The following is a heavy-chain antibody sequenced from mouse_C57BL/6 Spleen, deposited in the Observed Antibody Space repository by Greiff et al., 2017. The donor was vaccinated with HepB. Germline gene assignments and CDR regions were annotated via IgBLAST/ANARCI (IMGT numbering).Heavy chain of an antibody. J-gene: IGHJ1*03. Sequence: EVKVVESGEGLVKPGGSLKLSCAASGFTFSSYAMSWVRQTPEKRLEWVAYISSGGDYIYYADTVKGRFTISRDNARNTLYLQMSSLKSEDTAMYYCTRGYYYGSPDWYFDVWGTGTTVTVSS. D-gene: IGHD1-1*01. CDR3: TRGYYYGSPDWYFDV. CDR2: ISSGGDYI. V-gene: IGHV5-9-1*02. CDR1: GFTFSSYA.